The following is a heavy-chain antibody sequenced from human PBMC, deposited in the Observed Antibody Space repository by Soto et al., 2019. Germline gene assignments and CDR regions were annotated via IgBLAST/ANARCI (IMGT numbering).Heavy chain of an antibody. V-gene: IGHV1-3*05. J-gene: IGHJ4*02. D-gene: IGHD6-19*01. Sequence: QVQLVQSGAEEKKPGASVKVSCKASGYTFTAYAMHWVRQAPGQRLEWMGWINAGNGNTKYSQKFQDRVTITRDTSASTAYMELSSLRSGDTAVYYCARAVAVPADFDCWGQGTLVTVSS. CDR3: ARAVAVPADFDC. CDR2: INAGNGNT. CDR1: GYTFTAYA.